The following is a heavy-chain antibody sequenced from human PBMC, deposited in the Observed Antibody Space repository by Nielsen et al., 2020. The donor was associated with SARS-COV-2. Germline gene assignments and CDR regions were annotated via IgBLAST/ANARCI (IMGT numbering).Heavy chain of an antibody. CDR3: ARDPGDIVVVPAGPYGMDV. V-gene: IGHV4-59*12. J-gene: IGHJ6*02. CDR2: IYYSGSI. CDR1: GGSISSYY. D-gene: IGHD2-2*01. Sequence: SETLSLTCTVSGGSISSYYWSWIRQPPGKGLEWIGYIYYSGSINYNPSLKSRVTISVDTSKNQFSLKLSSVTAANTALYYCARDPGDIVVVPAGPYGMDVWGQGTTVTVSS.